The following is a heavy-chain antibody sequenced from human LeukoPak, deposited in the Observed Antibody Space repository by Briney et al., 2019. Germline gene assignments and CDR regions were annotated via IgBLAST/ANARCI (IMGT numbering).Heavy chain of an antibody. V-gene: IGHV3-53*01. CDR3: AREKGYSYGLDY. CDR2: IYSDNT. D-gene: IGHD5-18*01. CDR1: GFTVSSNS. J-gene: IGHJ4*02. Sequence: PGGSLRLSCTVPGFTVSSNSMSWVRQAPGKGLEWVSFIYSDNTHYSDSVKGRFTISRDNSKNTLYLQMNSLRAEDTAVYYCAREKGYSYGLDYWGQGTLVTVSS.